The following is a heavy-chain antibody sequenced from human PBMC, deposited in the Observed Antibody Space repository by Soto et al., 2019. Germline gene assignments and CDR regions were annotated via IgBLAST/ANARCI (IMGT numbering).Heavy chain of an antibody. CDR2: ISSSGSTI. D-gene: IGHD2-2*01. J-gene: IGHJ6*03. CDR3: ARDESGRYCSSTRCYQPDHYYYYYYMDV. CDR1: GFTFSDYY. V-gene: IGHV3-11*01. Sequence: QVQLVESGGGLVKPGGSLRLSCAASGFTFSDYYMSWIRQAPGKGLEWVSYISSSGSTIYYADSVKGRFTISRDNAKNSLYLQMNSLRAEDTAVYYCARDESGRYCSSTRCYQPDHYYYYYYMDVWGKGTTVTVSS.